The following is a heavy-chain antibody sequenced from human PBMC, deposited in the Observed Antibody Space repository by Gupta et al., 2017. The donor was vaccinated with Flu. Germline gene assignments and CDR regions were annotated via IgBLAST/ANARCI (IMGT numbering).Heavy chain of an antibody. Sequence: QVQLVQSGAEVKKPGASVRVSCAASGYTFTSYGMNWVRQAAGQRLAWMGWINTGDGYTRYSENFVGRVTITRDALAGTVYRELSSLRSEDTAVYYCTIHIPVPVGSGNYGGQGTLVSVSS. V-gene: IGHV1-3*04. CDR1: GYTFTSYG. CDR2: INTGDGYT. D-gene: IGHD2-15*01. CDR3: TIHIPVPVGSGNY. J-gene: IGHJ4*02.